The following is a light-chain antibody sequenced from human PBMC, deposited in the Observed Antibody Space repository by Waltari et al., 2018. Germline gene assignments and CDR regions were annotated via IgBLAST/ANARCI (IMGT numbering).Light chain of an antibody. CDR3: MQALQLRT. J-gene: IGKJ4*01. CDR1: PSLLHSNGYNY. CDR2: LGS. Sequence: DIVMTQSPLSLPVTPGEPASSSCRASPSLLHSNGYNYLDWYLQKPGQTPQLLIYLGSNRASGVPDRFSGSGSGTDFTLRISRVEAEDVGVYYCMQALQLRTFGGGTKVEIK. V-gene: IGKV2-28*01.